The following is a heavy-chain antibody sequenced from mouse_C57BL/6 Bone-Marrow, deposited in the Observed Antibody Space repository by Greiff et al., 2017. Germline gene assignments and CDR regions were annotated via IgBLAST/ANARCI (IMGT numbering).Heavy chain of an antibody. J-gene: IGHJ3*01. CDR1: GFTFSDYY. CDR2: ISNGGGST. CDR3: AREVYDGFAY. D-gene: IGHD1-1*01. V-gene: IGHV5-12*01. Sequence: EVKLVESGGGLVQPGGSLKLSCAASGFTFSDYYMYWVRQTPEKRLEWVAYISNGGGSTYYPDTVKGRFTISRDNAKNTLYLQMSRLKSEDTAMYYCAREVYDGFAYWGQGTLVTVSA.